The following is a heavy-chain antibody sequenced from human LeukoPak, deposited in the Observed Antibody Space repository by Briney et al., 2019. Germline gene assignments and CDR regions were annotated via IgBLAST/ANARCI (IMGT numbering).Heavy chain of an antibody. CDR3: ARKHRIFGPNYYFDY. CDR2: INPSGGST. V-gene: IGHV1-46*01. D-gene: IGHD2-15*01. CDR1: GYTFTSYY. Sequence: GAPVKVSCKASGYTFTSYYMHWVRQAPGQGLEWMGIINPSGGSTSYAQKFQGRVTMTRDTSTSTVYMELSSLRSEDMAVYYCARKHRIFGPNYYFDYWGQGTLVTVSS. J-gene: IGHJ4*02.